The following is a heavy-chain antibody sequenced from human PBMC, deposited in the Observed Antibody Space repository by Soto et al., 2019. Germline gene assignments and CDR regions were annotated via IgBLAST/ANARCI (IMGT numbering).Heavy chain of an antibody. V-gene: IGHV4-31*11. CDR2: IYYTGAT. Sequence: PSETLSLTCAVYGGSFSGYYWSWIRHHPGKGLEWIGYIYYTGATYYSPSLESRVAISVDTSQNQFSLKLSSVTAADTAVYYCARGIDYVGQFDYWGQGTLVTVSS. J-gene: IGHJ4*02. D-gene: IGHD4-17*01. CDR3: ARGIDYVGQFDY. CDR1: GGSFSGYY.